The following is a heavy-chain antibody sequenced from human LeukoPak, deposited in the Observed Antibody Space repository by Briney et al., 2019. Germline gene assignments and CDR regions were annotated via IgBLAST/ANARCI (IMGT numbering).Heavy chain of an antibody. D-gene: IGHD3-22*01. V-gene: IGHV4-31*03. Sequence: TLSLTCTVSGGSISSGGYYWSWIRQHPGKGLEWIGYIYYSGSTYYNPSLKSRVTISVDTSKNQFSLKLSSVTAADTAVYYCAGSRRITMIVVAPLDLWGRGTLVTVSS. CDR1: GGSISSGGYY. J-gene: IGHJ2*01. CDR3: AGSRRITMIVVAPLDL. CDR2: IYYSGST.